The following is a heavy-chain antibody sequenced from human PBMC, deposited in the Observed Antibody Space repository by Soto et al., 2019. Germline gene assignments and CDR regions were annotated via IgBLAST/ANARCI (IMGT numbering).Heavy chain of an antibody. Sequence: QVQLVQSGGEVKKPGASVKVSCKASGYTFTSYDINWVRQATGQGLVWMGWMNSNSGNTGYAQKFKGRVTMTRNTSISTAYMELSSLRTHDTAEYYCARDYGDLDFDYWGQGTLVTVSS. V-gene: IGHV1-8*01. D-gene: IGHD4-17*01. CDR3: ARDYGDLDFDY. J-gene: IGHJ4*02. CDR1: GYTFTSYD. CDR2: MNSNSGNT.